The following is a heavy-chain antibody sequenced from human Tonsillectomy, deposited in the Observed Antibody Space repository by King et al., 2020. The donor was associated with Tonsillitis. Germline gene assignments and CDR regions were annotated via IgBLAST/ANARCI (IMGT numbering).Heavy chain of an antibody. D-gene: IGHD1-1*01. CDR2: ISGYNGNT. CDR3: ARGKLDTYYYYYYMDV. J-gene: IGHJ6*03. CDR1: GYTFTNYA. Sequence: QLVQSGAEVKQPGASVKVSCKASGYTFTNYAINWVRQAPGQGLEWKGWISGYNGNTNYAQKLQDRVTMTTDTSTSTAYMELRSLRSDTAVYYCARGKLDTYYYYYYMDVWGKGTTVTVSS. V-gene: IGHV1-18*01.